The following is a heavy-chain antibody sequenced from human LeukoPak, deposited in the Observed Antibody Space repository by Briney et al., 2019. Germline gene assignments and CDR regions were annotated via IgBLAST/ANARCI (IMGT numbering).Heavy chain of an antibody. CDR3: ARLLCSGGSCYSGVSYYGMDV. J-gene: IGHJ6*02. CDR1: GGSISSYY. V-gene: IGHV4-59*08. CDR2: MNYSGST. Sequence: SETLSLTCTVSGGSISSYYWSWLRQPPGKGLEWIGYMNYSGSTNYNPSLKSRVTISVDTSKNQFSPKLSSVTAADTAVYYCARLLCSGGSCYSGVSYYGMDVWGQGTTVTVSS. D-gene: IGHD2-15*01.